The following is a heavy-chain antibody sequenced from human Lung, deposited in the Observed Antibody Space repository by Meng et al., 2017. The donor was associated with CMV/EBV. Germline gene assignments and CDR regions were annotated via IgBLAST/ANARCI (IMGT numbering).Heavy chain of an antibody. CDR1: GFTFSSYS. Sequence: LKISCAASGFTFSSYSMSWVRQAPGKGLEWVSSITNGKNYIYYADSVKGRFTISRDNAKNSLYLQMNSLRAEDTAVYYCARDWGLRPADIDYWGQGTLVTVSS. J-gene: IGHJ4*02. CDR2: ITNGKNYI. V-gene: IGHV3-21*01. CDR3: ARDWGLRPADIDY. D-gene: IGHD2-21*02.